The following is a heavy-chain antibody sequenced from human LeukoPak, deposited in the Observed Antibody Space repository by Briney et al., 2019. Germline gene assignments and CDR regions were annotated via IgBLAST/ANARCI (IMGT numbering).Heavy chain of an antibody. V-gene: IGHV3-33*01. J-gene: IGHJ4*02. CDR2: IWYDGSNE. CDR3: ARDVDTAVIITPNIKPFDY. Sequence: GGSLRLSCAASGFTFSNYGMHWVRQAPGMGLEWVAVIWYDGSNEYYADSVKGRFTISRDNYKNTLYLRMNSLRAEDTAVYYCARDVDTAVIITPNIKPFDYWGQGTLVTVSS. CDR1: GFTFSNYG. D-gene: IGHD5-18*01.